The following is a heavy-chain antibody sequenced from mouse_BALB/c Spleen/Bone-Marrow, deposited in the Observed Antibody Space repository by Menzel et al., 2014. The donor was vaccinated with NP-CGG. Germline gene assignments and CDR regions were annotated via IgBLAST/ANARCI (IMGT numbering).Heavy chain of an antibody. CDR3: AXGVVGHAMDY. Sequence: LXQSGVXLVRPGTSVKVSCKASGYAFTNYLIEWVKQRPGQGLEWIGVINPGSGGTNYNEKFKGKATLTTDKSSSTAYMQLSSLTSDDCAVYFCAXGVVGHAMDYWXQXXXVTXSX. V-gene: IGHV1-54*01. CDR1: GYAFTNYL. D-gene: IGHD1-1*01. J-gene: IGHJ4*01. CDR2: INPGSGGT.